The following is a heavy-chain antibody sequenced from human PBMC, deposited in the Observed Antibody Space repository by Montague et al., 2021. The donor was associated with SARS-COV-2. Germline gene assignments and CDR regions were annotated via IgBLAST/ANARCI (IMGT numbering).Heavy chain of an antibody. V-gene: IGHV4-34*01. CDR3: ARLPVYYYYYMDV. J-gene: IGHJ6*03. CDR2: VNHSGST. Sequence: SETLSLTCAVYGGSFSGYYWSWIRQPPGTGLEWIGEVNHSGSTNYNPSLKSRVTISVDTSKNQFSLKLSSVTAADTAVYYCARLPVYYYYYMDVWGKGTTVTVSS. CDR1: GGSFSGYY.